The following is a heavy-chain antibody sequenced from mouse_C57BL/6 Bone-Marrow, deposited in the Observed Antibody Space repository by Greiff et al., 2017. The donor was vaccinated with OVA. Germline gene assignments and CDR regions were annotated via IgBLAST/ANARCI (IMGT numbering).Heavy chain of an antibody. V-gene: IGHV3-6*01. J-gene: IGHJ2*01. CDR3: ARDRGGRALFDY. Sequence: EVQLVESGPGLVKPSQSLSLTCSVTGYSITSGYYWNWIRQFPGNKLEWMGYISYDGSNNYNPSLKNRISITRDTSKNQFFLKLNSVTTEDTATYYCARDRGGRALFDYWGQGTTLTVSS. D-gene: IGHD3-1*01. CDR1: GYSITSGYY. CDR2: ISYDGSN.